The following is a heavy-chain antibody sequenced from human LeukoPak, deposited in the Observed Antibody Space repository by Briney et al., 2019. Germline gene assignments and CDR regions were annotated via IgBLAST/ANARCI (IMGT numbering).Heavy chain of an antibody. CDR1: GFTFSSYA. CDR2: ISGSGGST. V-gene: IGHV3-23*01. J-gene: IGHJ4*02. CDR3: ARMHIVVVVAATREATFDY. D-gene: IGHD2-15*01. Sequence: GGSLRLSCAASGFTFSSYAMSWVRQAPGKGLEWVSGISGSGGSTYYADSVKGRFTISRDNSKNTLYLQMNSLRAEDTAVYYCARMHIVVVVAATREATFDYWGQGTLVTVSS.